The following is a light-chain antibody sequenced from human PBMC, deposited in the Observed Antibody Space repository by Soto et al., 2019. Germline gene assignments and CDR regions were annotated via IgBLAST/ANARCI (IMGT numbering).Light chain of an antibody. J-gene: IGLJ3*02. CDR2: EVS. CDR3: SSYAGSNIWV. Sequence: QSALTQPPSASGSPGQSVTISCTGTSSDVGAYNYVSWYQQYPGKAPKLMIYEVSKRPSGVPDRFSGSKCGKTASLTVSGLQPEDEADYYCSSYAGSNIWVFGGGTKLTV. CDR1: SSDVGAYNY. V-gene: IGLV2-8*01.